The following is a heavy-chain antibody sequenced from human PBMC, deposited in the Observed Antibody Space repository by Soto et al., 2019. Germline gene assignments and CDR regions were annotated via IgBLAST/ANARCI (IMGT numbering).Heavy chain of an antibody. D-gene: IGHD6-25*01. J-gene: IGHJ6*02. Sequence: QVQLVESGGGVVQPGRSLRLSCAASGFTFSSYAMHWVRQAPGKGLEWVAVISYDGSNKYYADSVKGRFTISRDNSKNTLYLQMNSLRAEDTAVYYCARASGGQYYYYYGMDVWGQGTTVTVSS. CDR1: GFTFSSYA. CDR3: ARASGGQYYYYYGMDV. V-gene: IGHV3-30-3*01. CDR2: ISYDGSNK.